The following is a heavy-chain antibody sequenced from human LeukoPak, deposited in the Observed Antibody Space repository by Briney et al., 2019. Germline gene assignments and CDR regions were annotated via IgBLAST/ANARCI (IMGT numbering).Heavy chain of an antibody. CDR3: ATSGSYYSRRDYYYYMDV. Sequence: SETLSLTCTVSGGSISSYYWSWIRQPAGKGLDWIGRIYTSGSTNYNPSLRSRVTMSVATSKNQFSLKLSSVTAADTAVYYCATSGSYYSRRDYYYYMDVWGKGTTVTISS. J-gene: IGHJ6*03. V-gene: IGHV4-4*07. CDR2: IYTSGST. CDR1: GGSISSYY. D-gene: IGHD1-26*01.